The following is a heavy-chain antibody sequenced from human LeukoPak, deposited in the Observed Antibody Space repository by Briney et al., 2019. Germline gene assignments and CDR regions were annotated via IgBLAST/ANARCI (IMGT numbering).Heavy chain of an antibody. CDR1: GYTFTSYG. CDR3: ASLLVDFWSGSYYYYYMDV. J-gene: IGHJ6*03. V-gene: IGHV1-18*01. Sequence: ASVKVSCKASGYTFTSYGISWVRQAPGQGLEWMGWISAYNGNTNYAQKLQGRVTMTTDTSTSTAYMELRSLRSDDTAVYYCASLLVDFWSGSYYYYYMDVWGKGTTVTVSS. CDR2: ISAYNGNT. D-gene: IGHD3-3*01.